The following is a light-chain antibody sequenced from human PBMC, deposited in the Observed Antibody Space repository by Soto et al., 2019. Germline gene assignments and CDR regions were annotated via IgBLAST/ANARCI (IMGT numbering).Light chain of an antibody. CDR1: SSNIGAGFD. V-gene: IGLV1-40*01. CDR3: QSYDSGGSASV. CDR2: SDV. J-gene: IGLJ2*01. Sequence: QSVLTQPPSVSGAPGQRVSISCSGSSSNIGAGFDVHWYQQFPGAAPKLLIYSDVNRPSGVPYRFSASKSGTSASLTITGLQTEDEDHYYCQSYDSGGSASVFGGGTKVTVL.